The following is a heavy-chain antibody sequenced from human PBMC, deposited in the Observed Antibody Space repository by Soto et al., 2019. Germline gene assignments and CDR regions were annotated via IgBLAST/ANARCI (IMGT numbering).Heavy chain of an antibody. D-gene: IGHD2-15*01. J-gene: IGHJ5*02. V-gene: IGHV1-69*06. CDR2: IIPIFGTA. CDR1: GGTFSSYA. CDR3: ARDGTYCSGGSCYSIRWWFDP. Sequence: SVKVSCKASGGTFSSYAISWVRQAPGQGLEWMGGIIPIFGTANYAQKFQGRVTITADKSTNTAYMELSSLRSEDTAVYYCARDGTYCSGGSCYSIRWWFDPWGQGTLVTVSS.